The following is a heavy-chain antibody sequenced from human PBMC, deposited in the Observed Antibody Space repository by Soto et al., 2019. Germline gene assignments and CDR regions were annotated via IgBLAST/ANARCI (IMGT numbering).Heavy chain of an antibody. CDR2: IYYSGST. CDR1: GGSISSYY. V-gene: IGHV4-59*01. CDR3: ARLRGYCSGGSCYQTYFDY. Sequence: PSETLSLTCTVSGGSISSYYWSWIRQPPGKGLEWIGYIYYSGSTNYNPSLKSRVTISVDTSKNQFSLKLSSVTAADTAVYYCARLRGYCSGGSCYQTYFDYWGQGTLVTVSS. J-gene: IGHJ4*02. D-gene: IGHD2-15*01.